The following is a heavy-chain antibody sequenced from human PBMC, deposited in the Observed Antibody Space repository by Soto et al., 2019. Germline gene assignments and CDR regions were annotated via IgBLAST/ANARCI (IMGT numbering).Heavy chain of an antibody. D-gene: IGHD6-13*01. CDR1: GGSFSGYY. CDR3: ARVEYSSSWGLFDY. Sequence: QVQLQQWGAGLLKPSETLSLTCAVYGGSFSGYYWSWIRQPPGKGLEWIGEINHSGSTNYNPSLKSRVTISVDTSKNPFSLKLSSVTAADTAVYYCARVEYSSSWGLFDYWGQGTLVTVSS. CDR2: INHSGST. V-gene: IGHV4-34*01. J-gene: IGHJ4*02.